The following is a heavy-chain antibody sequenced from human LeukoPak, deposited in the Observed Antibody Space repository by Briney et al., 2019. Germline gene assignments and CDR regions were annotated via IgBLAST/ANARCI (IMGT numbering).Heavy chain of an antibody. CDR2: INHSGST. D-gene: IGHD3-10*01. V-gene: IGHV4-34*01. CDR3: ASSGGSGAYYFDY. CDR1: GGSFSGYY. J-gene: IGHJ4*02. Sequence: SETLSLTRAVSGGSFSGYYWSWIRQPPGKGLEWIGEINHSGSTNYNPSLKGRVTISVDTSKNQFSLKLSSVTAADTAVYYCASSGGSGAYYFDYWGQGTLVTVSS.